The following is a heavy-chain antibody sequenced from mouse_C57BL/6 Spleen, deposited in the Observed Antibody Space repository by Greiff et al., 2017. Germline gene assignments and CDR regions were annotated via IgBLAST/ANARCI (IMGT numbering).Heavy chain of an antibody. D-gene: IGHD2-3*01. CDR2: ISDGGSYT. CDR1: GFTFSSSA. CDR3: ARDQEDGYYDY. J-gene: IGHJ2*01. Sequence: DVKLVESGGGLVKPGGSLKLSCAASGFTFSSSAMSWVRQTPEKRLEWVATISDGGSYTYYPDNVKGRFTIARDNAKNNLYLQMSHLKSEDTAMYYCARDQEDGYYDYWGQGTTLTVSS. V-gene: IGHV5-4*01.